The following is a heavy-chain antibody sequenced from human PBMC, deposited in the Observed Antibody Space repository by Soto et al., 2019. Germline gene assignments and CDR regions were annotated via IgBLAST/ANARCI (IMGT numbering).Heavy chain of an antibody. Sequence: GGSLRLSCAASGFTFNTYAMSWVRQAPGKGLEWVSIISGSGDTTFYADSVKGRFTISRDNSKNTLYLQMNSLRAEDTAVYYCTGDAQQLANYGMDVWGQGTTVTVSS. J-gene: IGHJ6*02. CDR3: TGDAQQLANYGMDV. D-gene: IGHD6-13*01. V-gene: IGHV3-23*01. CDR2: ISGSGDTT. CDR1: GFTFNTYA.